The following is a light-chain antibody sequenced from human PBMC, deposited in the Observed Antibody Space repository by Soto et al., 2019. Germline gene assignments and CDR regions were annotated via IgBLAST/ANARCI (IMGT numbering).Light chain of an antibody. CDR2: AAS. CDR3: QKYNSASYT. V-gene: IGKV1-27*01. Sequence: DIQMTQSPSSLSASVGDRVTITCRASQGISNYLAWYQQKPVKVPKLLIYAASTLQSVVPSRFSGSGSGTDFTLTISSLQPEDVATDYCQKYNSASYTFGQGTKLEIK. CDR1: QGISNY. J-gene: IGKJ2*01.